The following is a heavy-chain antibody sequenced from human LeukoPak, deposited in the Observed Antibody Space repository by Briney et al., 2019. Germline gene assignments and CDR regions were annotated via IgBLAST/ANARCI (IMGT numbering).Heavy chain of an antibody. CDR1: GFTFSSYA. J-gene: IGHJ3*02. D-gene: IGHD3-22*01. V-gene: IGHV3-23*01. CDR3: AKEPRYYYDSSGYRPDAFDI. CDR2: ISGSGGST. Sequence: QAGGSLRLSCAAYGFTFSSYAMSWVRQAPGKGLEWVSAISGSGGSTYYADSVKGRFTISRDNSKNTLYLQMNSLRAEDTAVYYCAKEPRYYYDSSGYRPDAFDIWGQGTMVTVSS.